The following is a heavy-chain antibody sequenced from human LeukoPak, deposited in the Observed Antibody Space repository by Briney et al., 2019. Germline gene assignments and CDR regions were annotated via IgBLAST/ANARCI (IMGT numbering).Heavy chain of an antibody. CDR2: ISSSGGYI. D-gene: IGHD1-26*01. V-gene: IGHV3-21*01. Sequence: GGSLRLSCAASGFTFSSYAMSWVRQAPGKGLEWVSSISSSGGYIYYADSVKGRFTTSRDIAKESVFLQMSSLRAEDTAVYYCARFYANEWELPHWGQGTLVTVSS. CDR3: ARFYANEWELPH. CDR1: GFTFSSYA. J-gene: IGHJ4*02.